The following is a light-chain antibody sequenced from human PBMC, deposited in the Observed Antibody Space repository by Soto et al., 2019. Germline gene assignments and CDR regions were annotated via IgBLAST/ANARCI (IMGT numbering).Light chain of an antibody. V-gene: IGKV3D-15*01. J-gene: IGKJ1*01. CDR1: QSLNRD. CDR3: QQYNSYSWT. CDR2: GAS. Sequence: EIVMTQSPATLSVSPGERATLSCRASQSLNRDLAWYQQRPGQSPRLLIYGASSRAPGIPDRFSGSGSGTEFTLTISSLQPDDFATYYCQQYNSYSWTFGQGTKVDIK.